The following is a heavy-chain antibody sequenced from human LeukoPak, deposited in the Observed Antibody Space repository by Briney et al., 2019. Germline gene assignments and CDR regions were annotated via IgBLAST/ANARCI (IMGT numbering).Heavy chain of an antibody. Sequence: SETLSLTCTVSGGSISSSSYYWGWIRQPPGKGLEWIGSIYYSGSTYYNPSLKSRVTISVDTSKNQFSLKLSSVTAADTAVYYCARVGDTHGSSWYYWGQGTLVTVSS. J-gene: IGHJ4*02. D-gene: IGHD6-13*01. V-gene: IGHV4-39*01. CDR3: ARVGDTHGSSWYY. CDR1: GGSISSSSYY. CDR2: IYYSGST.